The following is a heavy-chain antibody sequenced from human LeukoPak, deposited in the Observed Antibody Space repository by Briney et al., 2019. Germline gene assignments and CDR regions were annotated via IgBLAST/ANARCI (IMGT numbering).Heavy chain of an antibody. CDR1: GFTFDDYT. Sequence: GGSLRLSCAASGFTFDDYTMHWVRQAPGKGLEWVSLISWDGGSTYYADSVKGRFTISRDNSKNTLYLQMNSLRAEDTAVYYCARDQGYSYGHSFDYWGQGTLVTVSS. D-gene: IGHD5-18*01. CDR2: ISWDGGST. J-gene: IGHJ4*02. V-gene: IGHV3-43*01. CDR3: ARDQGYSYGHSFDY.